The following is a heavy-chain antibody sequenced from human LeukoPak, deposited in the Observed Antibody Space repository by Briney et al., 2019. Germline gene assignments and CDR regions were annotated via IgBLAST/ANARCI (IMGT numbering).Heavy chain of an antibody. CDR3: ARAAVAGDYFDY. V-gene: IGHV4-30-4*01. Sequence: SETLSLTCTVSGGSITSGDYYWSWIRQPPGKGLEWIGYIYYSGSTYYNPSLKSRVTISLDTSKNQFSLKPSSVTAADTAVYYCARAAVAGDYFDYWGQGTLVSASS. CDR1: GGSITSGDYY. D-gene: IGHD6-19*01. CDR2: IYYSGST. J-gene: IGHJ4*02.